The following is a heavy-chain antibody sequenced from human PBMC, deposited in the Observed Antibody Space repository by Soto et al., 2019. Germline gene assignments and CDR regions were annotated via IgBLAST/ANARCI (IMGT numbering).Heavy chain of an antibody. D-gene: IGHD3-3*01. CDR3: ASSRNYDFWSGPPRSSPLDY. V-gene: IGHV1-69*01. J-gene: IGHJ4*02. CDR1: GGTFSSYA. Sequence: QVQLVQSGAEVKKPGSSVKVSCKASGGTFSSYAISWVRQAPGQGLEWMGGIIPIFGTANYAQKFQGRVTFTADESTSTAYMELSSLRSEDTAVYYCASSRNYDFWSGPPRSSPLDYWGQGTLVTVSS. CDR2: IIPIFGTA.